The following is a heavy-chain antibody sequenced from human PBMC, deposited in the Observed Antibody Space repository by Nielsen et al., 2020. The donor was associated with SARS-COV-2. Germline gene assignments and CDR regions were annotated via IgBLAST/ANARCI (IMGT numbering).Heavy chain of an antibody. V-gene: IGHV1-18*01. CDR3: ARDDKPHSGSYFDY. Sequence: ASVKVSCKASGYTFTSYGISWVRQAPGQGLEWMGWISAYNGNTNYAQKFQGRVTMTRDTSTSTVYMELSSLRSEDTAVYYCARDDKPHSGSYFDYWGQGTLVTVSS. CDR2: ISAYNGNT. D-gene: IGHD1-26*01. J-gene: IGHJ4*02. CDR1: GYTFTSYG.